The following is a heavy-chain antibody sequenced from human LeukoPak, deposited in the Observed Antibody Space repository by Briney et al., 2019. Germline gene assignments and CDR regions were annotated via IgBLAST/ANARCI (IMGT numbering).Heavy chain of an antibody. CDR3: ARGGSGSSALIGY. J-gene: IGHJ4*02. CDR1: GGSISSYY. V-gene: IGHV4-59*01. D-gene: IGHD1-26*01. Sequence: SETLSLTCIVSGGSISSYYWSWIRQPPGKGLEWIGYIYYSGSTNYNPSLKSRVTISVDTSKNQFSLKLSSVTAADTAVYYCARGGSGSSALIGYWGQGTLVTVSS. CDR2: IYYSGST.